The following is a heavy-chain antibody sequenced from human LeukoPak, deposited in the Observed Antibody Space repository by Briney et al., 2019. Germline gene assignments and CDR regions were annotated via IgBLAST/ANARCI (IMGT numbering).Heavy chain of an antibody. CDR2: IIPIFGTA. CDR3: ARPRIAAAGTDNYYYYMDV. V-gene: IGHV1-69*13. CDR1: GCTFSSYA. J-gene: IGHJ6*03. D-gene: IGHD6-13*01. Sequence: ASVKVSCKASGCTFSSYAISWVRQAPGQGLEWMGGIIPIFGTANYAQKFQGRVTITADESTSTAYMELSSLRSEDTAVYYCARPRIAAAGTDNYYYYMDVWGKGTTVTVSS.